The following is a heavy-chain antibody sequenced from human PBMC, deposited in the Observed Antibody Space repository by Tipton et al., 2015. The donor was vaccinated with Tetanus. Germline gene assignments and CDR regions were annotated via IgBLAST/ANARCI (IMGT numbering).Heavy chain of an antibody. J-gene: IGHJ4*02. CDR1: GFAFSSYS. V-gene: IGHV3-21*01. D-gene: IGHD3-9*01. Sequence: SLRLSCAASGFAFSSYSMNWVRQAPGKGLEWVSSISPRATYRYYADSVKGRFTISRDDAKNSLFLQMNSLRVEDTAVYFCARVHVGLTEPCDYWGQRILVTVSS. CDR3: ARVHVGLTEPCDY. CDR2: ISPRATYR.